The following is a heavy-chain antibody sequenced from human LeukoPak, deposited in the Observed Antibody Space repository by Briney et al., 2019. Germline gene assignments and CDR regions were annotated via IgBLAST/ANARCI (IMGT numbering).Heavy chain of an antibody. J-gene: IGHJ4*02. CDR1: GYTFPSYF. D-gene: IGHD6-6*01. CDR2: INPTGGST. Sequence: ASVKVSCKASGYTFPSYFMHWVRQAPGQGLEWMGIINPTGGSTTYAQKFQGKVTMTRDTSTSTVYMELSSLRSDDTAVYYCARTAARRFDYWGQGTLVTVSS. V-gene: IGHV1-46*01. CDR3: ARTAARRFDY.